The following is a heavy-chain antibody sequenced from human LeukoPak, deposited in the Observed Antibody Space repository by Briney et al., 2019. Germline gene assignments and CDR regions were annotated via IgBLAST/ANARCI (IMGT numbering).Heavy chain of an antibody. D-gene: IGHD3-16*01. CDR1: GYKFTNYW. J-gene: IGHJ4*02. CDR2: IYPGDSDT. V-gene: IGHV5-51*01. CDR3: ARTGGVGVATHYFDY. Sequence: GESLKISCKDSGYKFTNYWIGWVRQMPGKGLEWMGIIYPGDSDTRYSPSFQGQVTISADKSISTAYLQWSSLKASDTAMYYCARTGGVGVATHYFDYWGQGTLVTVSS.